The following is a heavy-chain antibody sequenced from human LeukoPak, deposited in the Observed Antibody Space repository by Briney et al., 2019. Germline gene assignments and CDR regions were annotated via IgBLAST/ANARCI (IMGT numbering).Heavy chain of an antibody. CDR2: IKSKTHGETT. CDR3: VAVAEGY. V-gene: IGHV3-15*01. J-gene: IGHJ4*01. D-gene: IGHD4-23*01. Sequence: GGSLRLSCAASGFTFSHAWMSWVRQAPGKGLEWVGRIKSKTHGETTEYVAPVKGRFTISRDDSKNTVFLQMNSLKTEDTAVYYCVAVAEGYWGQGTLVTVSS. CDR1: GFTFSHAW.